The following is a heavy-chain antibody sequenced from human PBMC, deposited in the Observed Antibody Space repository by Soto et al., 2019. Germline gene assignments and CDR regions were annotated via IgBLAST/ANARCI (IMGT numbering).Heavy chain of an antibody. Sequence: ASVKVSCKASGYTFTSYGISWVRQAPGQGLEWMGWISAYNGNTNYAQKLQGRVTMTTDTSTRTADMELRSLRSDDTAVYYCARDGSPYCSGGSCLGDWFDPWGQGTLVTVS. D-gene: IGHD2-15*01. J-gene: IGHJ5*02. CDR1: GYTFTSYG. V-gene: IGHV1-18*01. CDR2: ISAYNGNT. CDR3: ARDGSPYCSGGSCLGDWFDP.